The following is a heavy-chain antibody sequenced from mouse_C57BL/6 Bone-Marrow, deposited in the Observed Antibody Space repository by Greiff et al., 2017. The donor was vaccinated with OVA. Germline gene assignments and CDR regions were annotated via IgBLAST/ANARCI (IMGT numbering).Heavy chain of an antibody. CDR2: INPNNGGT. V-gene: IGHV1-26*01. Sequence: VQLQQSGPELVKPGASVKISCKASGYTFTDYYMNWVKQSHGKSLEWIGDINPNNGGTSYNQKFKGKATLTVDKSSSTAYMELRSLTSEDSAVYYCARCYPAASWCAYWGQGTLVTVSA. D-gene: IGHD1-1*01. CDR1: GYTFTDYY. J-gene: IGHJ3*01. CDR3: ARCYPAASWCAY.